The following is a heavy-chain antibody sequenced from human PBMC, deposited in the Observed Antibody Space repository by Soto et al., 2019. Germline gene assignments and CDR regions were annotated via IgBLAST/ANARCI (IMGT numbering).Heavy chain of an antibody. J-gene: IGHJ4*02. Sequence: QVQLVESGGGVVQPGRSLRLSCAASGFTFSSYGMHWVRQAPGQGLERVAVISYDGSNKYYADSVEGRFTISSDNSKNTRYLQMNSLRAEDTAVYYCARAGGRVVVISPVDYWGEGTLVTVSS. D-gene: IGHD3-22*01. V-gene: IGHV3-30-3*01. CDR3: ARAGGRVVVISPVDY. CDR1: GFTFSSYG. CDR2: ISYDGSNK.